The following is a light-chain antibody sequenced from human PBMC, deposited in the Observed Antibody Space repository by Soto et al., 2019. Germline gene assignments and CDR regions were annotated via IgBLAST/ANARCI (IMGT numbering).Light chain of an antibody. CDR2: DAS. Sequence: DIQMTQSPSTLSASVGDRVTITCRASQIISSWLAWYQQKPGKAPKLLIYDASSLESGVPSRFSGSGSGTDFPLTVSSLQPDDFATYYCQQYTSYPLPFGGGTKVEIK. CDR3: QQYTSYPLP. V-gene: IGKV1-5*01. CDR1: QIISSW. J-gene: IGKJ4*01.